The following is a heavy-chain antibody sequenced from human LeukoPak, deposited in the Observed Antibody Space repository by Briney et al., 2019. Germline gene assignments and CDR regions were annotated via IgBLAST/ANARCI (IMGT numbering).Heavy chain of an antibody. J-gene: IGHJ3*02. CDR1: GESISGFY. CDR2: IYYSGST. V-gene: IGHV4-59*12. D-gene: IGHD3-10*01. CDR3: ARDLGRGPKGDAFDI. Sequence: SETLSLTCTVSGESISGFYWNWIRQPPGKGLEWLGYIYYSGSTNYNPSLKSRVTISIDTSKNQFSLKLSSVTAADTAVYYCARDLGRGPKGDAFDIWGQGTMVTVSS.